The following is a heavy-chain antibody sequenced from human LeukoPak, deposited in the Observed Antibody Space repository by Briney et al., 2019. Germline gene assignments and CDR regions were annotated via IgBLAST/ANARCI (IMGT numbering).Heavy chain of an antibody. CDR2: IYPGDSDT. D-gene: IGHD3-3*01. V-gene: IGHV5-51*01. CDR3: ARTRFLEWLLPIMDYYGMDV. CDR1: GYSFTSYW. Sequence: RGESLKISCKGSGYSFTSYWIGWVRQMPGKGLEWMGIIYPGDSDTRYSPSFQGQVTISADKSISTAYLQWSSLKASDTAMYYCARTRFLEWLLPIMDYYGMDVWGQGTTVTVSS. J-gene: IGHJ6*02.